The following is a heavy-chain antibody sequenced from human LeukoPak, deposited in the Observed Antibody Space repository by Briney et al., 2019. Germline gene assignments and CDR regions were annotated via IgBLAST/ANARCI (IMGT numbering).Heavy chain of an antibody. D-gene: IGHD1-14*01. V-gene: IGHV3-30*02. J-gene: IGHJ5*02. CDR2: IRYDGSNK. Sequence: GGSLRLSCAASGFTFSSYGMHGVRQAPGKGLEWVAFIRYDGSNKYYADSVKGRFTISRDNSKNTLYLQMNSLRAEDTAVYYCAKDTTPPKAGFDPWGQGTLVTVSS. CDR3: AKDTTPPKAGFDP. CDR1: GFTFSSYG.